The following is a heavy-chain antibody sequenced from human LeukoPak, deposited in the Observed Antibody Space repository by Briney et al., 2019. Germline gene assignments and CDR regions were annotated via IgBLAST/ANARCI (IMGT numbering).Heavy chain of an antibody. CDR1: GFTFSSYS. Sequence: PGGSLRLSCAASGFTFSSYSMNWVRRAPGKGLEWVSSISSSSYIYYADSVKGRFTISRDNSKNTLYLQMNSLRAEDTAVYYCARGPGIAAAGDYWGQGTLVTVSS. CDR2: ISSSSYI. CDR3: ARGPGIAAAGDY. V-gene: IGHV3-21*01. D-gene: IGHD6-13*01. J-gene: IGHJ4*02.